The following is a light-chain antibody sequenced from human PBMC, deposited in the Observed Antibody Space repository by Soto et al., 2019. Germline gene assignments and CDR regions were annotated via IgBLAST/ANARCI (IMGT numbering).Light chain of an antibody. CDR1: QSIGTS. Sequence: DIQMTQSPSSLSASIGDRVTITCRASQSIGTSLSWHQQKSGRAPKLLIHAASTLQSGVPSRFSGSGSGTDFTLTISSLQPEDVAVYYCQQIYSTLYTFGQGTNLEIK. CDR2: AAS. J-gene: IGKJ2*01. V-gene: IGKV1-39*01. CDR3: QQIYSTLYT.